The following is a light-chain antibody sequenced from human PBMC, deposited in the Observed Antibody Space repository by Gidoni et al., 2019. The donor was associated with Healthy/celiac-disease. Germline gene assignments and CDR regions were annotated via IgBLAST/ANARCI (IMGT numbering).Light chain of an antibody. J-gene: IGLJ2*01. CDR3: CSYAGSSTFDVV. CDR1: SSDVGSYNL. Sequence: QAALTQPAAVSGAPGQSSTISCTGTSSDVGSYNLVSWYQKHPGKAPKLMIYEGSKRPSGVSNLFSGSKSGNTASLTISGLQAEDEADYYCCSYAGSSTFDVVFGGGTKLTVL. CDR2: EGS. V-gene: IGLV2-23*03.